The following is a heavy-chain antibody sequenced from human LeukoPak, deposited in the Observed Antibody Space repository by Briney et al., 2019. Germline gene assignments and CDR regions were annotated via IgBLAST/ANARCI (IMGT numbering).Heavy chain of an antibody. CDR1: GFSFSSYG. Sequence: GGSLRLSCAASGFSFSSYGMHWVRQAPGKGLEWVAFIRSDGSNKYYGDSVKGRFTISRDNSENTLYLQMNSLRAEDTAVYYCAKDLSRSPDYWGQGTLVTVSS. D-gene: IGHD6-13*01. J-gene: IGHJ4*02. V-gene: IGHV3-30*02. CDR2: IRSDGSNK. CDR3: AKDLSRSPDY.